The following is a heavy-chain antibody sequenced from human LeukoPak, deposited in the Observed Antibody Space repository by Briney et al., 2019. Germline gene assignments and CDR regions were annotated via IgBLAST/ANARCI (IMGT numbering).Heavy chain of an antibody. CDR3: ASDITMIV. CDR2: IYYSGST. V-gene: IGHV4-59*01. Sequence: SETLSLTCTVPGGSISSYYWSWIRQPPGKGLEWIGYIYYSGSTNYNPSLKRRVTISVDTSNTHSSLKLSSVTAADTAVYYRASDITMIVWGHGTLVTASS. J-gene: IGHJ4*01. CDR1: GGSISSYY. D-gene: IGHD3-22*01.